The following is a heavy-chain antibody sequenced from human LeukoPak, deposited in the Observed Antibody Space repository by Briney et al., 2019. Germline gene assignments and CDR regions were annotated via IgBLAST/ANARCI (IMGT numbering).Heavy chain of an antibody. CDR3: VIGSSGYYYYFDY. J-gene: IGHJ4*02. D-gene: IGHD3-22*01. V-gene: IGHV1-69*13. Sequence: SVKVPCKASGGTFSSYAISWVRQAPGQGLEWMGGIIPIFGTANYAQKFQGRVTITADESTSTAYMELSSLRSEDTAVYYCVIGSSGYYYYFDYWGQGTLVTVSS. CDR2: IIPIFGTA. CDR1: GGTFSSYA.